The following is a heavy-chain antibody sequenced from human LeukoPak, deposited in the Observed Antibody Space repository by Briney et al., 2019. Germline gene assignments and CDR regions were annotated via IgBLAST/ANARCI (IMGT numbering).Heavy chain of an antibody. CDR2: IYYSGST. Sequence: SETLSLTCTVSGGSISSSSYYWSWIRQPPGKGLEWIGYIYYSGSTNYNPSLKSRVTISVDTSKNQFSLKLSSVTAADTAVYYCARGWAHDYWGQGTLVTVSS. D-gene: IGHD6-13*01. CDR3: ARGWAHDY. J-gene: IGHJ4*02. CDR1: GGSISSSSYY. V-gene: IGHV4-61*01.